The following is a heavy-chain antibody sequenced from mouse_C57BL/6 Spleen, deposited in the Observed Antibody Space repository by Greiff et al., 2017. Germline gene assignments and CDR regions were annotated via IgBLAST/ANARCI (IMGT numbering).Heavy chain of an antibody. CDR2: IDPSDSYT. Sequence: VQLQQPRAELVKPGASVKLSCKASGYTFTSYWMQWVKQRPGQGLEWIGEIDPSDSYTNYNQKFKGKATLTVDTSSSTAYMQLSSLTSEDSAVYYCARAITTGAYWYFDVWGTGTTVTVSS. D-gene: IGHD1-1*01. CDR1: GYTFTSYW. V-gene: IGHV1-50*01. CDR3: ARAITTGAYWYFDV. J-gene: IGHJ1*03.